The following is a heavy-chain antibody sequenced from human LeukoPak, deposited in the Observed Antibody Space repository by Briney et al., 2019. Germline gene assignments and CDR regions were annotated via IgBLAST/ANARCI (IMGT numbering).Heavy chain of an antibody. Sequence: SQTLSLTCAISGDSVSSNSAAWNWIRQSPSRGLEWLGRTYYRSKWYNDYAVSVKSRITINPDTSKNQFSLQLNSVTPEDTAVYHCARTGGEWELQAFDYWGQGTLVTVSS. CDR1: GDSVSSNSAA. J-gene: IGHJ4*02. CDR3: ARTGGEWELQAFDY. D-gene: IGHD1-26*01. V-gene: IGHV6-1*01. CDR2: TYYRSKWYN.